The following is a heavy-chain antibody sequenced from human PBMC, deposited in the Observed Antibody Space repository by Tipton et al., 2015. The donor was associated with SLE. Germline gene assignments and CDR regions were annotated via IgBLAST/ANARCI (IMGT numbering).Heavy chain of an antibody. CDR3: ARQPYYESPFDY. CDR2: FYGGST. CDR1: GGSINSRY. V-gene: IGHV4-59*08. J-gene: IGHJ4*02. Sequence: TLSLTCTVSGGSINSRYWSWIRQPPGKGLEWIGYFYGGSTSYNPSLRGRVTISGDTSKNQFSLTPNSVTAADTAVYFCARQPYYESPFDYWGQGTLVTVSS. D-gene: IGHD3-22*01.